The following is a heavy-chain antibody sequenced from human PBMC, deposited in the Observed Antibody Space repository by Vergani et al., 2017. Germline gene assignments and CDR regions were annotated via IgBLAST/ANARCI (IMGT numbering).Heavy chain of an antibody. CDR3: AKVGRSEVAGTFGAFDI. V-gene: IGHV3-23*04. D-gene: IGHD6-19*01. CDR2: LSASDRRT. Sequence: EVQLVESGGGLVQPGGSLRLACAASGLTFSSYTMNWVRQAPGKGLEWVSTLSASDRRTHYADSVKGRFTISRDNSKNTLFLHMNSLRPEDTAVYYCAKVGRSEVAGTFGAFDIWGQGTMVTVSS. CDR1: GLTFSSYT. J-gene: IGHJ3*02.